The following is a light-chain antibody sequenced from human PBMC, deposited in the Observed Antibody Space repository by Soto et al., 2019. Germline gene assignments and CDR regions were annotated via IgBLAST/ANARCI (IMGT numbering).Light chain of an antibody. Sequence: EIVMTQSPVTLSVSPGERATLSCRASQSVSSNLAWYQQKPGQAPRLLIYGASTRATGIPARFSGSRSGTEFTLSIRSLQSEDFAIYYCQQYDNWPRTFGQGTKVEI. CDR3: QQYDNWPRT. CDR2: GAS. J-gene: IGKJ1*01. CDR1: QSVSSN. V-gene: IGKV3-15*01.